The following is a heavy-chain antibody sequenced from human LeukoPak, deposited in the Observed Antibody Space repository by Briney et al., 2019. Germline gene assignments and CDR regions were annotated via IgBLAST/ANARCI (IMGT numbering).Heavy chain of an antibody. J-gene: IGHJ4*02. CDR2: ISVSAGST. D-gene: IGHD6-19*01. Sequence: PGGSLRLSCAASGFTFSSYAMNWVRQAPGKGLEWVSSISVSAGSTYYADSVKGRFSISRDNSKNTLSLQMNGLRAEDTAVYYCAKGSGWYRYGIDYWGQGTLVTVSS. CDR3: AKGSGWYRYGIDY. V-gene: IGHV3-23*01. CDR1: GFTFSSYA.